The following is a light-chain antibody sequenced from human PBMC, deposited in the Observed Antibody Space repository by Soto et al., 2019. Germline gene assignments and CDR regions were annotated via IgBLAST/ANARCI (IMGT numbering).Light chain of an antibody. J-gene: IGKJ4*01. Sequence: EIVLTQSPATLSLSPGERATLSCRASQTVSSYLAWYQQKAGQAPRLLIYDASNRATGIPVRFSGSGSGTDFTLTICSLEPEDFAVYYCQQRSSWPLTFGGGTKVDIK. CDR3: QQRSSWPLT. CDR2: DAS. V-gene: IGKV3-11*01. CDR1: QTVSSY.